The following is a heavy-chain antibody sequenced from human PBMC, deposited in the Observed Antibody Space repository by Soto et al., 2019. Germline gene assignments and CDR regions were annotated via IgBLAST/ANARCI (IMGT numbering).Heavy chain of an antibody. D-gene: IGHD3-3*01. V-gene: IGHV4-34*01. J-gene: IGHJ6*03. CDR3: ARAGNLEWLYYYYYMDV. Sequence: ASETLSLTCAVYGGSFSGYYWSWIRQPPGKGLEWIGEINHSGSTNYNPSLKSRVTISVDTSKNQFSLKLSSVTAADTAVYYCARAGNLEWLYYYYYMDVWGKGTTVTVSS. CDR1: GGSFSGYY. CDR2: INHSGST.